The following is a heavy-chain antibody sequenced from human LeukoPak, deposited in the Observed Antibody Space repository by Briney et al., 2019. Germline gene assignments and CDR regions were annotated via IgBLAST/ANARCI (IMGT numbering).Heavy chain of an antibody. Sequence: ASVNVSCKASGFTLTGYYMHGVRQDPRQGLQWMGWIKPNSGDTDYAQKFQGRVTMTRDTSISTVYMELSSLRSDDTAVYYCARADSVPAGDYHYWYMDVWGKGTTVTVSS. D-gene: IGHD2-2*01. V-gene: IGHV1-2*02. CDR3: ARADSVPAGDYHYWYMDV. CDR1: GFTLTGYY. J-gene: IGHJ6*03. CDR2: IKPNSGDT.